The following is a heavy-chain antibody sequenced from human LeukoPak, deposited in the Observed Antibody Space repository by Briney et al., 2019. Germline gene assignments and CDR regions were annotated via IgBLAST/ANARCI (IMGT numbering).Heavy chain of an antibody. V-gene: IGHV1-46*01. CDR3: ARGGKGNADGYNQALNY. CDR2: IDPSGGST. CDR1: GYTFTNYY. Sequence: ASLKDSCEASGYTFTNYYIHWVRQAPGQGLEWMGIIDPSGGSTSYAQKFQGRVTMTRDTSTSTVYMELSSLRSEDTAVYYCARGGKGNADGYNQALNYWGQGTLVTFSS. J-gene: IGHJ4*02. D-gene: IGHD5-24*01.